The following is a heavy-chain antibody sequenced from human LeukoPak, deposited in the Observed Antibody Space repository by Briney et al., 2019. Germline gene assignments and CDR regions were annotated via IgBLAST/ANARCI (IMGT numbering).Heavy chain of an antibody. V-gene: IGHV3-21*01. Sequence: GGSLRLSCAASGFTFSSYNMNWVRQAPGKALEWVSSITSSGAYIFYADSVRGRFTISRDNAKDSLYLQMNSLGPEDTAVYYCARDPYSGNYGNYYYYYMDVWGKGTTVTISS. CDR1: GFTFSSYN. CDR2: ITSSGAYI. J-gene: IGHJ6*03. D-gene: IGHD1-26*01. CDR3: ARDPYSGNYGNYYYYYMDV.